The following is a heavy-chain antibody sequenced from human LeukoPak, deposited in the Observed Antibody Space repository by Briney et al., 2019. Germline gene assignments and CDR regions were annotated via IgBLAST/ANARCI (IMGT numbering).Heavy chain of an antibody. D-gene: IGHD1-26*01. J-gene: IGHJ4*02. V-gene: IGHV3-48*02. CDR3: ASSGSYRFDY. CDR1: GFTFSSYS. CDR2: ITASGTAM. Sequence: PGGSLRLSCAASGFTFSSYSMNWVRQAPGKGLERVSHITASGTAMFYADSVKGRFTTSRDNAKNSLYLQMNSLRDEDTAVYYCASSGSYRFDYWGQGTLVTVSS.